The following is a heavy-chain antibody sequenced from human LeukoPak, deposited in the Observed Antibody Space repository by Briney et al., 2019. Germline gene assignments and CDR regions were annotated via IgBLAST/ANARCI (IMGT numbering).Heavy chain of an antibody. CDR3: ARDLGY. CDR2: VNQDGSGK. J-gene: IGHJ4*02. V-gene: IGHV3-7*01. Sequence: GGSLRLSCAASGFTFTNYWMDWVRQAPGKGLEWVANVNQDGSGKYYVGSVKGRFTISRDNAKNSLSLQMDSLRAEDTALYYCARDLGYWGQGTLVTVSS. CDR1: GFTFTNYW.